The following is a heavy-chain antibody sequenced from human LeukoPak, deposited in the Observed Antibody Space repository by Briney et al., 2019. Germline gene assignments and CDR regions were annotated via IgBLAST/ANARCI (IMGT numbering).Heavy chain of an antibody. V-gene: IGHV1-8*01. Sequence: ASVKGPCKASGYTFTSYDINWVRQATGQGLEWMGWMNPNSGNTGYAQKFQGRVTMTRNTSISTAYMELSSLRSEDTAVYYCARGRGSKGFGQIYYYYGMDVWGQGTTVTVSS. CDR3: ARGRGSKGFGQIYYYYGMDV. D-gene: IGHD3-10*01. J-gene: IGHJ6*02. CDR1: GYTFTSYD. CDR2: MNPNSGNT.